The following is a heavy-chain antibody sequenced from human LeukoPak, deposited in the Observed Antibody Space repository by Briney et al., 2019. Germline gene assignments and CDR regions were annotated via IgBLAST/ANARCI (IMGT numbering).Heavy chain of an antibody. CDR2: IHHSGGA. CDR1: GSSFSSAYR. V-gene: IGHV4-38-2*01. J-gene: IGHJ4*02. Sequence: SETLSLTCAVSGSSFSSAYRWGWIRPPPGRGLEWIGIIHHSGGASYNPSLKSRVTISVDSAKNQFSLKLNSVTAADTAVYYCARQRHDVFFFDYWGQGTLVTVSS. D-gene: IGHD1-1*01. CDR3: ARQRHDVFFFDY.